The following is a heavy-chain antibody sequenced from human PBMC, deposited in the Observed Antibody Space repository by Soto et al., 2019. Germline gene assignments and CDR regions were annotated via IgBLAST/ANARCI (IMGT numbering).Heavy chain of an antibody. D-gene: IGHD5-18*01. Sequence: QVQLVESGGGVVQPGRSLRLSCAASGFTFSSYGMHWVRQAPGKGLEWVAVIWYDGSNKYYADSVKGRFTISRDNSKNTLDLQMNSRRAEDTAVYYCAGERPAAMGYYYFGMDVWGPGTTVTVSS. CDR3: AGERPAAMGYYYFGMDV. CDR2: IWYDGSNK. J-gene: IGHJ6*02. CDR1: GFTFSSYG. V-gene: IGHV3-33*01.